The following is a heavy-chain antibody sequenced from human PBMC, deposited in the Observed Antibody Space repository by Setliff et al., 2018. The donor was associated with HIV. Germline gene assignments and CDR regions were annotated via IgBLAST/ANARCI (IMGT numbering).Heavy chain of an antibody. CDR1: GYTFNNYG. D-gene: IGHD5-12*01. CDR2: INTHSGYT. CDR3: ARGKTWLRFLDY. Sequence: ASVKVSCKASGYTFNNYGISWVRQAPGQGLEWMGWINTHSGYTNYAQNVQGRVTVTMDTSTSTAYMELRSLKSDDTAVYYCARGKTWLRFLDYWGQGTLVAVSS. J-gene: IGHJ4*02. V-gene: IGHV1-18*01.